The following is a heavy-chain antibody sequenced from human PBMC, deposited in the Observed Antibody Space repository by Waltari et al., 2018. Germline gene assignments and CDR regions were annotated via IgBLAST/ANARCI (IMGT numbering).Heavy chain of an antibody. CDR2: IKSKTDGGET. D-gene: IGHD3-10*01. Sequence: EVQLVESGGGLVKPGGSLRLSCAASGFTFSNAWMSWVRQAPGKGLAWVGRIKSKTDGGETDYAAPVKGRFTISRDDSKNTLYLQMNSLKTEDTAVYYCTTDAYYGQDYWGQGTLVTVSS. J-gene: IGHJ4*02. V-gene: IGHV3-15*01. CDR1: GFTFSNAW. CDR3: TTDAYYGQDY.